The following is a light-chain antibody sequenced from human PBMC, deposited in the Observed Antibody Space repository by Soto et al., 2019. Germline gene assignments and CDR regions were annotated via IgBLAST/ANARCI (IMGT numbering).Light chain of an antibody. J-gene: IGKJ5*01. CDR1: QSVSSSY. CDR2: GAS. V-gene: IGKV3-20*01. Sequence: EIVLTQAPGTLSLSPGGRATLSCRASQSVSSSYLAWYQQKPGQAPRLRIYGASSSATAIPDRFSGSGSGTDFTLTMSRLEPEDFAVYYCPQYCSSPITCGQGTRLEIK. CDR3: PQYCSSPIT.